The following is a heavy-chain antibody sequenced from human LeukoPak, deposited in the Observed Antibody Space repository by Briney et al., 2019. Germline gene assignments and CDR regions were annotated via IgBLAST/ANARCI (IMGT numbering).Heavy chain of an antibody. D-gene: IGHD6-19*01. Sequence: GGSLRLSCAASGFTFSSYWMSWVRQPPGKGLEWVANIKQDGSEKYNVDSVKGRFTISRDNAKNSLYLLMNSLRVEDTAVYYCASRVAVEGVSGWYFDLWGRGTLVTVSS. J-gene: IGHJ2*01. CDR2: IKQDGSEK. CDR1: GFTFSSYW. V-gene: IGHV3-7*05. CDR3: ASRVAVEGVSGWYFDL.